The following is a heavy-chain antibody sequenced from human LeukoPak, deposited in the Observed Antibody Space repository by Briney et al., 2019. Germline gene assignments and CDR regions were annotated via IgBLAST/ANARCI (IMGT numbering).Heavy chain of an antibody. CDR2: ISAYNGNT. V-gene: IGHV1-18*01. Sequence: ASVKVSCKASGYTFTSYGISWVRQAPGQGLEWMGWISAYNGNTNYAQKLQGRVTMTTDTSTSTAYMELRSLRSDDTAVYYCASFRGFWAAGTMNYYYYGMDVWGQGPRSPSP. J-gene: IGHJ6*02. CDR1: GYTFTSYG. D-gene: IGHD6-13*01. CDR3: ASFRGFWAAGTMNYYYYGMDV.